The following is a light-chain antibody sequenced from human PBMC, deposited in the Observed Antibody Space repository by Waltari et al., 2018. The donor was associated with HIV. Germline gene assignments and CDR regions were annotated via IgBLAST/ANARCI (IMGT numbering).Light chain of an antibody. CDR2: DQN. Sequence: SSELTQAPAVSVALGQTVKITCQGDSLRTYYVTWYQQKPGQAPLYVIYDQNKRPSGIPERFSGSSSGDTATLIITGTLAEDEADYFCNSRDRRGTVLFGAGTKLTVL. CDR1: SLRTYY. J-gene: IGLJ2*01. CDR3: NSRDRRGTVL. V-gene: IGLV3-19*01.